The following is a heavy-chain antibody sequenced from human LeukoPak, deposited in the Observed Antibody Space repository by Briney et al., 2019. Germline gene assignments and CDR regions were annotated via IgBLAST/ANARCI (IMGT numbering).Heavy chain of an antibody. J-gene: IGHJ4*02. V-gene: IGHV1-2*02. CDR1: GYTFTGYY. D-gene: IGHD6-13*01. CDR3: ARVTYSSSLFGY. Sequence: VASVKVSCKASGYTFTGYYMHWVRQAPGQGLEWMGWINPNSGGTNYAQKFQGRVTMTRDTSISTAYMELSRLRSDDTAVYYCARVTYSSSLFGYWGQGTLVTVSS. CDR2: INPNSGGT.